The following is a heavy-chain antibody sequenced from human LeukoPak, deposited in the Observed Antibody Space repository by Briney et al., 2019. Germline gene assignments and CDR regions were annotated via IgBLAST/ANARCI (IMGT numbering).Heavy chain of an antibody. Sequence: ASVKVSCKASGYTFTSYGISWVRQAPGQGLEWMGWISAYNGNTNYAQKLQGRVTMTTDTSTSTAYMELRSLRSDDTAVYYCARVDDIVVVPAAKSFDYWGQGTLVTVSP. CDR1: GYTFTSYG. J-gene: IGHJ4*02. CDR2: ISAYNGNT. CDR3: ARVDDIVVVPAAKSFDY. D-gene: IGHD2-2*01. V-gene: IGHV1-18*01.